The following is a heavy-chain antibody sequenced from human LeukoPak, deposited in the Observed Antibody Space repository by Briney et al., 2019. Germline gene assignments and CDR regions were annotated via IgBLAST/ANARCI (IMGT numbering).Heavy chain of an antibody. CDR3: ARLVVVPPYYYYYMDV. J-gene: IGHJ6*03. D-gene: IGHD2-15*01. V-gene: IGHV1-46*01. CDR2: ISPSGGST. CDR1: GYTFTSNY. Sequence: GASVKVSCKAFGYTFTSNYMHWVRQAPGQGPEWMGVISPSGGSTTYAQKFQGRVTLTRDMSTSTDYLELSSLRSEDTAVYYCARLVVVPPYYYYYMDVWGKGTTVTVSS.